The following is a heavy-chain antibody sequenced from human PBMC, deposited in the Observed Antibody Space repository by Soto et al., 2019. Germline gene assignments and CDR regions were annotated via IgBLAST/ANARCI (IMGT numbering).Heavy chain of an antibody. V-gene: IGHV3-33*08. D-gene: IGHD1-26*01. CDR3: ARDGVGSTTFFGSLDY. CDR2: IRYDGSDE. J-gene: IGHJ4*02. CDR1: ASIFKGHG. Sequence: GGSLRLSCAASASIFKGHGMHWVRQAPGKGLEWVAIIRYDGSDEHYGDSVKGRFTISRDNSKNMLYLQMNSLRAEDTAVYYCARDGVGSTTFFGSLDYWGQGTLVTVSS.